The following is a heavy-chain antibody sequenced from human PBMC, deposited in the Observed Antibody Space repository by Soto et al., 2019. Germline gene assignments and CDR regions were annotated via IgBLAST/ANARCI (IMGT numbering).Heavy chain of an antibody. CDR2: ISYDGSNK. D-gene: IGHD2-15*01. V-gene: IGHV3-30*18. J-gene: IGHJ4*02. Sequence: VQLVESGGGVVQPGRSLRLSCAASGFTFSSYGMHWVRQAPGKGLEWVAVISYDGSNKYYADSVKGRFTISRDNSKNTLYLQMNSLRAEDTAVYYCAKGDIVVVVAATLGDYWGQGTLVTVSS. CDR1: GFTFSSYG. CDR3: AKGDIVVVVAATLGDY.